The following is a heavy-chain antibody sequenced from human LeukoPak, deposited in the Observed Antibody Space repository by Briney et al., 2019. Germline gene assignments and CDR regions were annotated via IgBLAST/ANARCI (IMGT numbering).Heavy chain of an antibody. CDR2: MYYSGSP. CDR3: ARGTEYSSSSGGFYY. J-gene: IGHJ4*02. V-gene: IGHV4-61*01. CDR1: GGSVSSGSYY. D-gene: IGHD6-6*01. Sequence: SETLSLTCTVSGGSVSSGSYYWSWIRQPPGKGLEWIGYMYYSGSPNYDPSLKSRVTISVDTSKNQFSLRLNSVTAADTAVYYCARGTEYSSSSGGFYYWGQGTLVTVSS.